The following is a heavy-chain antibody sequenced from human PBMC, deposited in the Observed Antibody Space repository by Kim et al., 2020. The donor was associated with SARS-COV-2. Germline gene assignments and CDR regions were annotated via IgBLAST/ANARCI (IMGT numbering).Heavy chain of an antibody. CDR3: TSRYYYDSSGYPYYFDY. V-gene: IGHV3-15*01. CDR2: IKSKTDGGTT. Sequence: GGSLRLSCAASGFTFSNAWMSWVRQAPGKGLEWVGRIKSKTDGGTTDYAAPVKGRFTISRDDSKNTLYLQMNSLKTEDTAVYYCTSRYYYDSSGYPYYFDYWGQGTLVTVSS. CDR1: GFTFSNAW. J-gene: IGHJ4*02. D-gene: IGHD3-22*01.